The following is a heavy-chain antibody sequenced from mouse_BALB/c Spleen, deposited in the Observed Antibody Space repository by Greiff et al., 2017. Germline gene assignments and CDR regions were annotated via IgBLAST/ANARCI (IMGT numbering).Heavy chain of an antibody. J-gene: IGHJ3*01. Sequence: EVKLVESGGGLVKPGGSLKLSCAASGFTFSSYAMSWVRQTPEKRLEWVASISSGGSTYYPASVKGRFTISRDNARNILYLQMSSLRSEDTAMYYCAREGYDGYYVGVFAYWGQGTLVTVSA. CDR2: ISSGGST. CDR1: GFTFSSYA. V-gene: IGHV5-6-5*01. CDR3: AREGYDGYYVGVFAY. D-gene: IGHD2-3*01.